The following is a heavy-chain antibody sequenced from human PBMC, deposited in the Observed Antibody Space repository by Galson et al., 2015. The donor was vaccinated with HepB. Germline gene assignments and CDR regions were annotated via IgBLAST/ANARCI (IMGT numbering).Heavy chain of an antibody. CDR2: INPNSGGA. CDR1: GYTFTGYF. CDR3: ASQPTFENYSGSGNYYSPVHYMDV. V-gene: IGHV1-2*02. J-gene: IGHJ6*03. Sequence: SVKVSCKASGYTFTGYFIFWVRQAPGQGLEWMGWINPNSGGANYAQQFQGRVTMTRDTSISTAYTELSSLRSDDTAVYYCASQPTFENYSGSGNYYSPVHYMDVWGKGTTVTVSS. D-gene: IGHD3-10*01.